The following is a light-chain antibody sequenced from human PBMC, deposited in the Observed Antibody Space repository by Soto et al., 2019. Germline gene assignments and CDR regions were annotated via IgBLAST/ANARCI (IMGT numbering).Light chain of an antibody. V-gene: IGKV1-5*03. CDR1: QSISSW. CDR3: HQYNSYSPT. CDR2: KAS. Sequence: DIPMTQSPSTLSASVGDRVTITCRASQSISSWLAWYQQKPGKAPNLLIYKASSLDTGVPARFSGSGSGTEFTLTISGLQPDDFASYYCHQYNSYSPTFGQGTKVEIK. J-gene: IGKJ1*01.